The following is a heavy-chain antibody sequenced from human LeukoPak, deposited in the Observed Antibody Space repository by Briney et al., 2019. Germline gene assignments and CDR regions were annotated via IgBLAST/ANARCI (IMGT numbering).Heavy chain of an antibody. J-gene: IGHJ6*03. D-gene: IGHD1-1*01. Sequence: ASVKVSCKSSGYTFTSYGISWVRQARGQGLEWMGWISAYNGNTNYAQKLQGRVTMTTDTSTSTAYMELRSLRSDDTAVYYCARDGTTIYYYYMDVWGKGTTVTVSS. CDR3: ARDGTTIYYYYMDV. CDR2: ISAYNGNT. CDR1: GYTFTSYG. V-gene: IGHV1-18*01.